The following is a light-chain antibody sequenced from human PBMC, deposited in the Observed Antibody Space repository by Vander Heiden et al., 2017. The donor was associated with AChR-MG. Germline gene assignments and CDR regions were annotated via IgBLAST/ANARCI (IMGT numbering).Light chain of an antibody. CDR3: SSYTSSSTPV. J-gene: IGLJ2*01. V-gene: IGLV2-14*01. Sequence: QSALTQPASVSGSPGQSITISCTGTSSDVGGYNYVSWYQQHPGKAPKLMIEDVSNRPSGVSNRFSGSKAGNTASLTISGLQAEDEADYYCSSYTSSSTPVFGGGTKLTVL. CDR2: DVS. CDR1: SSDVGGYNY.